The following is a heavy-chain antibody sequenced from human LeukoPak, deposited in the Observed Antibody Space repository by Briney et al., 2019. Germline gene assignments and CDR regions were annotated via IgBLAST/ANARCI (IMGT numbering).Heavy chain of an antibody. V-gene: IGHV3-23*01. CDR2: ISGSGGST. CDR1: GFTISSYA. D-gene: IGHD2-15*01. Sequence: GGSLRLSCAASGFTISSYAMSWVRQAPGKGLEWVSAISGSGGSTYYADSVKGRFTISRDNSKNTLYLQMNSLRAEDTAVYYCAKDPRYCSGGSCFDGPNWFDPWGQGTLVTVSS. J-gene: IGHJ5*02. CDR3: AKDPRYCSGGSCFDGPNWFDP.